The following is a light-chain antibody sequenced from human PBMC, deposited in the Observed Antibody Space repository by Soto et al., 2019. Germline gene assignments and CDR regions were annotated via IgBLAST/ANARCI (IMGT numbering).Light chain of an antibody. J-gene: IGLJ3*02. CDR2: DVS. CDR1: SSDVGGYDY. Sequence: QSVLTQPASVSGSPGQSITISCTGTSSDVGGYDYVSWYQQHPGKAPKLMIYDVSNRPSGVSNRFSGSKSGNTASLTISGLQAEDEADYYCSSYTTNSPWVFGGGTKLTVL. V-gene: IGLV2-14*01. CDR3: SSYTTNSPWV.